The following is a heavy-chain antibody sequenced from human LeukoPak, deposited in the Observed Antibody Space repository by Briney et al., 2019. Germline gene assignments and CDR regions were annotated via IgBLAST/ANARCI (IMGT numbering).Heavy chain of an antibody. CDR3: ARVSQQLGYFQH. D-gene: IGHD6-13*01. J-gene: IGHJ1*01. V-gene: IGHV3-30-3*01. Sequence: GGSLRLSCAASGFTFSSYAMHWVRQAPGKGLEWVAVISYDGSNKYYADSVKGRFTISRDNSKNTLYLQMNSLRAEDTAVYYCARVSQQLGYFQHWGQGTLVTVSS. CDR1: GFTFSSYA. CDR2: ISYDGSNK.